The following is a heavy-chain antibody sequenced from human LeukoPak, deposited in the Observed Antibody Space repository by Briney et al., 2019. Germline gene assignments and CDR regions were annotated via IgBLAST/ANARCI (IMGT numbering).Heavy chain of an antibody. D-gene: IGHD3-9*01. CDR2: ISGSGDNT. CDR3: AKGSGYDTDFDY. V-gene: IGHV3-23*01. Sequence: GGSLRLSCAASGFTFSQYWMSWVRQAPGKGLEWVSGISGSGDNTYYADSVKGRFTVSRDNSKNTLYLQMNSLRAEDTAIYYCAKGSGYDTDFDYWGQGTLVTVSS. J-gene: IGHJ4*02. CDR1: GFTFSQYW.